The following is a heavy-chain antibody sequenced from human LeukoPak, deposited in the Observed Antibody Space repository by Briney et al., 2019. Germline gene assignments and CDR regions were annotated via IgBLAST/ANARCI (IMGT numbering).Heavy chain of an antibody. V-gene: IGHV4-4*02. J-gene: IGHJ4*02. Sequence: SETLSLTCAVSGGSISSSNWWSWVRQPPGKGLEWIGKIYHSGSTNYNPSLKSRVTISVDKSKNQFSLKLSSVTAADTAVYYCARVGSGYDFGDFDYWGQGTLVTVSS. CDR1: GGSISSSNW. CDR3: ARVGSGYDFGDFDY. CDR2: IYHSGST. D-gene: IGHD5-12*01.